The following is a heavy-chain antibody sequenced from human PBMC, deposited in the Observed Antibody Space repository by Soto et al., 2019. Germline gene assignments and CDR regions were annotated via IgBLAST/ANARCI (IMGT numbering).Heavy chain of an antibody. V-gene: IGHV1-69*01. CDR1: GGTFSSYA. J-gene: IGHJ3*02. CDR3: ARSDEAFEPADAFDI. CDR2: IIPIFGTA. Sequence: QVQLVQSGAEVKKPGSSVKVSCKTSGGTFSSYAISWVRQAPGQGLEWMGGIIPIFGTANYAQKFQGRVTITADESTSTAYMELSSLRSEDTAVYHCARSDEAFEPADAFDIWGQGTMVTVSS.